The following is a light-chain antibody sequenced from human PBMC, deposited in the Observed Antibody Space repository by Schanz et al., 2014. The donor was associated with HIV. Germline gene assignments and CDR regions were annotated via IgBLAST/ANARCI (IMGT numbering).Light chain of an antibody. CDR1: NSNLGTNT. J-gene: IGLJ3*02. CDR3: AAWDDSLNGRWV. Sequence: QSVLTQPPSASGTPGQRVTISCSGSNSNLGTNTVTWYQQLPGTAPKLLIYSNNQRPSGVPDRFSGSKSGTSASLAISGLQSEDEADYYCAAWDDSLNGRWVFGGGTKLTVL. CDR2: SNN. V-gene: IGLV1-44*01.